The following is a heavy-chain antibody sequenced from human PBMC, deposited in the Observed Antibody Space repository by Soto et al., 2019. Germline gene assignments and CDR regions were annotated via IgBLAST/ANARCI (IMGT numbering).Heavy chain of an antibody. CDR3: AIWLSAGYCISTSCSEGGWFDP. CDR2: ISAYNGNT. J-gene: IGHJ5*02. D-gene: IGHD2-2*01. V-gene: IGHV1-18*01. Sequence: ASVKVSCKASGYTFTSYGISWVRQAPGQGLEWMGWISAYNGNTNYAQKLQGRVTMTTDTSTSTAYMELRSLRSDDTAVFYCAIWLSAGYCISTSCSEGGWFDPWGQGTLVTVSS. CDR1: GYTFTSYG.